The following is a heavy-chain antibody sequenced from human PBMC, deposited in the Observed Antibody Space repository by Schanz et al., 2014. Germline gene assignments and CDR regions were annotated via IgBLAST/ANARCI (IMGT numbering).Heavy chain of an antibody. CDR2: INPSEGGT. D-gene: IGHD2-2*01. Sequence: QVQLVQSGAELRKPGASVKVSCKASGYTLSAYSLHWVRQAPGQGLEWVGIINPSEGGTSFPQKFKDRLTMTRDTSTSTVYMELRSLRSDDTAVYYCARDRRRYCSTASCLHDNWFDPWGQGTLVIVSS. V-gene: IGHV1-46*01. J-gene: IGHJ5*02. CDR1: GYTLSAYS. CDR3: ARDRRRYCSTASCLHDNWFDP.